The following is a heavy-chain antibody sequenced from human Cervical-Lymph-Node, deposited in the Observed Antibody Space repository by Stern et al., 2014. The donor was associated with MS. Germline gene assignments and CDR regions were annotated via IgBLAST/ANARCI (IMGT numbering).Heavy chain of an antibody. J-gene: IGHJ4*02. CDR2: IIPNNGDT. CDR3: AKDGYNY. V-gene: IGHV1-2*02. D-gene: IGHD5-24*01. CDR1: GYTFTGCY. Sequence: QVQLVESGAEVKKPGASVKVSCKASGYTFTGCYIHWVRQAPGQGLEWMGWIIPNNGDTNYAQNFQGRVTMTRDTSISTAYMELSRLRSDDTAVYYCAKDGYNYWGQGTLVTVSS.